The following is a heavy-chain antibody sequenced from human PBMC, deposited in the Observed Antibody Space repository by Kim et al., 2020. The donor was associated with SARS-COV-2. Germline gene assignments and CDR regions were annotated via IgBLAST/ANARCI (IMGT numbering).Heavy chain of an antibody. CDR1: GVTFSSYA. V-gene: IGHV1-69*13. Sequence: SVKVSCKASGVTFSSYAISWVRQAPGQGLEWMGGIIPIFGTANYAQKFQGRVTITADESTSTAYMELSSLRSEDTAVYYCARGRGGYDLSYWGQGTLVTVSS. D-gene: IGHD5-12*01. J-gene: IGHJ4*02. CDR2: IIPIFGTA. CDR3: ARGRGGYDLSY.